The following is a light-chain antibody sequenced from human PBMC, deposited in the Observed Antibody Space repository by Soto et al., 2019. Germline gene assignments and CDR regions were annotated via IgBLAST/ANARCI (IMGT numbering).Light chain of an antibody. CDR3: QQYKSEWT. Sequence: IQMTQSASIISASVGDRVTSVXRVSHSCGVWLAWYQHRPGGAPKXXIYXVSTLYTGVPSRFSGTGSGTEFNITISGLQPYDLETYFCQQYKSEWTFGQGTKVDI. CDR2: XVS. J-gene: IGKJ1*01. CDR1: HSCGVW. V-gene: IGKV1-5*02.